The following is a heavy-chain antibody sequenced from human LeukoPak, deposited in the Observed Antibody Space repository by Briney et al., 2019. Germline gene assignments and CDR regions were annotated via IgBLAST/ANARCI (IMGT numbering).Heavy chain of an antibody. D-gene: IGHD3-22*01. CDR1: DGSISSGGYY. V-gene: IGHV4-31*03. CDR2: IYSSGST. J-gene: IGHJ2*01. CDR3: AREIATPYYYDSSGFSWYFDL. Sequence: SQTLSLTCTVSDGSISSGGYYWSWIRQPPGKGLEWIGYIYSSGSTFYNPSLKSRVTISRDTSKNQFSLKLSSVTAADTAVYYCAREIATPYYYDSSGFSWYFDLWGRGTLVTVSS.